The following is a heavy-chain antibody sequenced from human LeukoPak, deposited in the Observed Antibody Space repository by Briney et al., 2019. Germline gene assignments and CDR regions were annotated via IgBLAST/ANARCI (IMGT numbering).Heavy chain of an antibody. D-gene: IGHD6-19*01. CDR1: GYSFTSYW. J-gene: IGHJ4*02. CDR3: VRHSPYTSGWPSDY. V-gene: IGHV5-51*01. CDR2: MYLGDSDI. Sequence: GESLKISCKGSGYSFTSYWIGWVRQMPGKGLEWMGIMYLGDSDIRYSPSFQGQVTISADKSISTAYLQWSSLKASDTAMYYCVRHSPYTSGWPSDYWGQRTLVTVSS.